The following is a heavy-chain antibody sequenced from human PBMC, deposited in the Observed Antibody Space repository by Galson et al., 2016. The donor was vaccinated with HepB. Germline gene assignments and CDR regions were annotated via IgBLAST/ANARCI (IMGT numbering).Heavy chain of an antibody. D-gene: IGHD3-3*01. CDR1: GGSISASSYS. J-gene: IGHJ4*02. V-gene: IGHV4-39*01. CDR3: ARHHYDFCSGSTPSDYFDY. Sequence: SETLSLTCTVSGGSISASSYSWAWIRQPPGKGLEWIGSLSYSGSAFYNPSLKNRVTMSVDTSKNQFSLKLSSVTAADTAVYYCARHHYDFCSGSTPSDYFDYWGQGTLVTVSS. CDR2: LSYSGSA.